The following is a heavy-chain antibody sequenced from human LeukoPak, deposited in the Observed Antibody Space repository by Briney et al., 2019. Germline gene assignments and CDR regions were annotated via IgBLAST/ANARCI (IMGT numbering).Heavy chain of an antibody. D-gene: IGHD4-17*01. CDR3: ARVRGLFGAYAVLDAFDM. CDR2: MKHDGSVQ. J-gene: IGHJ3*02. CDR1: GLTFSSYW. Sequence: GGSLRLSCAASGLTFSSYWMSWVRQAPGKGLEWVANMKHDGSVQFYVDSVKGRFTVSRDNAKNSLYLQMNSLKDEDTAVYYCARVRGLFGAYAVLDAFDMWGQGTMVTVSS. V-gene: IGHV3-7*02.